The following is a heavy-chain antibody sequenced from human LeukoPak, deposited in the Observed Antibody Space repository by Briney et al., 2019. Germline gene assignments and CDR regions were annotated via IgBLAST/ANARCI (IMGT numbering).Heavy chain of an antibody. CDR2: IYYSGST. CDR1: GGSISSYY. D-gene: IGHD1-26*01. J-gene: IGHJ6*02. CDR3: ARGSPTGIVWGGSRGNYYYGMDV. V-gene: IGHV4-59*01. Sequence: SETLSLTCTVSGGSISSYYWSWIRQPPGKGLEWIGYIYYSGSTNYNPSLKSRVTISVDTSKNQFSLKLSSVTAADTAVYYCARGSPTGIVWGGSRGNYYYGMDVWGQGTTVTVSS.